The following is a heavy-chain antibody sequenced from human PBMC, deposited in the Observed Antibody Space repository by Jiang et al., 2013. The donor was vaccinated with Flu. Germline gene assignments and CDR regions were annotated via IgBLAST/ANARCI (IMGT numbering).Heavy chain of an antibody. D-gene: IGHD2-2*01. V-gene: IGHV4-34*01. Sequence: TLSLTCAVVWWGPSVVTTGAGSASPRKGLEWIGEINHSGSTNYNPSLKSRVTISVDTSKNQFSLKLSSVTAADTAVYYCARGGDYCSSTSCLSPKNYYYYGMDVWGQGTTVTVSS. J-gene: IGHJ6*02. CDR2: INHSGST. CDR3: ARGGDYCSSTSCLSPKNYYYYGMDV. CDR1: WGPSVVTT.